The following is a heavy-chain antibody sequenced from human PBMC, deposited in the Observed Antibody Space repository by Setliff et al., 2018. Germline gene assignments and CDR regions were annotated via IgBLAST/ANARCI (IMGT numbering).Heavy chain of an antibody. CDR2: IIPAFTTA. D-gene: IGHD1-1*01. CDR1: GGSFSSYA. CDR3: ARTGTYRYFDY. V-gene: IGHV1-69*13. Sequence: ASVKVSCKASGGSFSSYAIIWVRQAPGQGLELMGGIIPAFTTANYAPNFHDRLRITADESTSTAYMELTAADTAVYYCARTGTYRYFDYWGQGTQVTVSS. J-gene: IGHJ4*02.